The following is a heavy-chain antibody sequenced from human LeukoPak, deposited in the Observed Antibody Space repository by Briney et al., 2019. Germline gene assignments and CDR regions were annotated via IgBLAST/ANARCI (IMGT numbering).Heavy chain of an antibody. CDR3: ARGLKWELPPYYFDY. J-gene: IGHJ4*02. CDR2: IYYSGST. D-gene: IGHD1-26*01. V-gene: IGHV4-30-4*01. Sequence: SETLSLTCTVSNDSVSSGDYYWNWIRQPPGKGLEWIGYIYYSGSTYYNPSLKSRVSISVDTSKNQFSLKLSSVTAADTAVYYCARGLKWELPPYYFDYWGQGTLVTVSS. CDR1: NDSVSSGDYY.